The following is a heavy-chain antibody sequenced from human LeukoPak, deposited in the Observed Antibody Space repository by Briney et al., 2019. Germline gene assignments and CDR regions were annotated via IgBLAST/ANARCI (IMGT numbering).Heavy chain of an antibody. J-gene: IGHJ4*02. D-gene: IGHD6-19*01. CDR3: ARGKYSSGWYGFY. CDR1: GFTVSSNY. CDR2: IYSGGST. V-gene: IGHV3-53*01. Sequence: GGSLRLSCAASGFTVSSNYMSWVRQAPGKGLEGVSVIYSGGSTYYADSVKGRFTISRDNSKNTLYLQMNSLRAEDTAVYYCARGKYSSGWYGFYWGQGTLVTVSS.